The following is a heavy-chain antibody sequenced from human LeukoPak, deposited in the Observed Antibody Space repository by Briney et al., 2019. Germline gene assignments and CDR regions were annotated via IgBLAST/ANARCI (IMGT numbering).Heavy chain of an antibody. J-gene: IGHJ4*02. CDR2: FDHEDGET. Sequence: ASGKVSCKVSRYTLTELSMHWVRQAPGKGLEWMGGFDHEDGETIYAQKFQGRVTMTEDTSTDTAYMELSSLRSEDTAVYYCATSWGGDPTGFDYWGQGTLVTVSS. CDR3: ATSWGGDPTGFDY. V-gene: IGHV1-24*01. CDR1: RYTLTELS. D-gene: IGHD2-21*02.